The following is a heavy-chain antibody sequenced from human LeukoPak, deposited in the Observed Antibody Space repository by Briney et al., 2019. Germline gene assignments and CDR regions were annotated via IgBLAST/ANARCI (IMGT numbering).Heavy chain of an antibody. Sequence: ASVKVSCKASGYTFTSYDINWVRQATGQGLEWMGWMNPNSGNTGYAQKFQGRVTITRNTSISTAYMELSSLRSEDTAVYYCARRSSGSYYYYYMDVWGKGTTVTVSS. D-gene: IGHD3-10*01. CDR3: ARRSSGSYYYYYMDV. V-gene: IGHV1-8*03. J-gene: IGHJ6*03. CDR1: GYTFTSYD. CDR2: MNPNSGNT.